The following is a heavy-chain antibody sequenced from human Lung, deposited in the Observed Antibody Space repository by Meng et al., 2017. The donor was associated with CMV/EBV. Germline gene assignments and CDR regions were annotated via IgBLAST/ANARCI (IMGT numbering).Heavy chain of an antibody. D-gene: IGHD2-2*01. J-gene: IGHJ5*02. CDR2: ISSSGSTI. V-gene: IGHV3-48*03. Sequence: GGSLRLSXAASGFTFSSYEMNWVRQAPGKGLEWVSYISSSGSTIYYADSVKGRFTISRDNAKNSLYLQMNSLRAEDTAVYYCARGQYQPDLAFDPWGQGTLVTVSS. CDR1: GFTFSSYE. CDR3: ARGQYQPDLAFDP.